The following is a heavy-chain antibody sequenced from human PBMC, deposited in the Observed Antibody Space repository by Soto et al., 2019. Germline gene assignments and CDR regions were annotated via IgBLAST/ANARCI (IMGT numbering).Heavy chain of an antibody. J-gene: IGHJ2*01. CDR1: GYTFTTYG. Sequence: QVQLVQSGAEVKTPGASVKVSCKASGYTFTTYGISWVRQAPGQGLEWMGWISGYNGDTSDAQKFQDRVTMIKDTSTSTAYMELRSLRSDDTAVYYCARDARSADTVTGVGYFVLWGRGTLVTVSS. D-gene: IGHD5-18*01. CDR2: ISGYNGDT. CDR3: ARDARSADTVTGVGYFVL. V-gene: IGHV1-18*01.